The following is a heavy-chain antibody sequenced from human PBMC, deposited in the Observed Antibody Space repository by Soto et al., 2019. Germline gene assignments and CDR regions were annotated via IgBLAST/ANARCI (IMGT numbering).Heavy chain of an antibody. CDR2: INPSGGST. V-gene: IGHV1-46*01. D-gene: IGHD2-15*01. J-gene: IGHJ4*02. Sequence: ASVKVSCKASGYTFTSYYMHWVRQAPGQGLEWMGIINPSGGSTSYAQKFQGRVTMTRDTSTSTVYMELSSLRSEDTAVYYCARVGCSGGSCSKGLSFDYWAQGTLVTVSS. CDR3: ARVGCSGGSCSKGLSFDY. CDR1: GYTFTSYY.